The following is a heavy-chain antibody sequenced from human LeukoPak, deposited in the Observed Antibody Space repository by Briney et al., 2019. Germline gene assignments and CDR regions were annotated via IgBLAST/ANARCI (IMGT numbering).Heavy chain of an antibody. Sequence: SETLSLTCAVYGGSFSCYYWSWIRQPPGKGLEWIGEINHSGSTNYNPSLKSRVTISVDTSKNQFSLKLSSVTAADTAVYYCARDDFWSGYRGEYNWFDPWGQGTLVTVSS. J-gene: IGHJ5*02. D-gene: IGHD3-3*01. CDR3: ARDDFWSGYRGEYNWFDP. CDR1: GGSFSCYY. V-gene: IGHV4-34*01. CDR2: INHSGST.